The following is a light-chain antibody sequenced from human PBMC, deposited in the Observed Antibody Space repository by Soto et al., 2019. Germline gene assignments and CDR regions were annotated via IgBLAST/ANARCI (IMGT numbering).Light chain of an antibody. CDR1: QSVTNS. CDR2: DAS. V-gene: IGKV3-11*01. CDR3: QQHISWPLT. Sequence: EIVLTQSPDTLSLSPGDRATLSCRASQSVTNSLAWYQQKPGQAPRLLVYDASNRATGIPTRFSGSGSGTDFTLTISNLEPEDFAVYYCQQHISWPLTFGGGTKVDI. J-gene: IGKJ4*01.